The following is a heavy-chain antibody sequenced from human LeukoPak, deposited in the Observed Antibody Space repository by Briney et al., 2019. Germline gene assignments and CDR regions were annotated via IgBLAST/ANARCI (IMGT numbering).Heavy chain of an antibody. CDR3: ARDRQQQLANYYYYYYMDV. V-gene: IGHV4-4*07. CDR2: IYTSGST. D-gene: IGHD6-13*01. J-gene: IGHJ6*03. CDR1: GGSISSYY. Sequence: SETLSLTCTVSGGSISSYYWSWIRQPAGEGLEWIGRIYTSGSTNYNPSLKSRVTMSVDTSKNQFSLKLSSVTAADTAVYYCARDRQQQLANYYYYYYMDVWGKGTTVTVSS.